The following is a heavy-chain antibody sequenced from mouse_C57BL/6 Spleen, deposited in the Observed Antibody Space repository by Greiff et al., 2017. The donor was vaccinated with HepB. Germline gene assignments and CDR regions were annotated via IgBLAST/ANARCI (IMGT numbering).Heavy chain of an antibody. Sequence: QVQLQQSGAELVRPGTSVKVSCKASGYAFTNYLIEWVKQRPGQGLEWIGVINPGSGGTNYNEKFKGKATLTADKSSSPAYMQLSSLTSEDSAVYFCARGGGLDWYFDVWGTGTTVTVSS. CDR2: INPGSGGT. J-gene: IGHJ1*03. CDR1: GYAFTNYL. CDR3: ARGGGLDWYFDV. D-gene: IGHD3-3*01. V-gene: IGHV1-54*01.